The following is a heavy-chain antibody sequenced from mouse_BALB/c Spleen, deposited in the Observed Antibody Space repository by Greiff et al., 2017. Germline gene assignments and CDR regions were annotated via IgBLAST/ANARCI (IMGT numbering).Heavy chain of an antibody. CDR1: GFSLTSYG. Sequence: VQLQQSGPGLVQPSQSLSITCTVSGFSLTSYGVHWVRQSPGKGLEWLGVIWSGGSTDYNAAFISRLSISKDNSKSQVFLKMNSLQTDDTAMYYCAREGGQLGPLYAMDYWGQGTSVTVSS. D-gene: IGHD3-1*01. J-gene: IGHJ4*01. CDR3: AREGGQLGPLYAMDY. V-gene: IGHV2-2*01. CDR2: IWSGGST.